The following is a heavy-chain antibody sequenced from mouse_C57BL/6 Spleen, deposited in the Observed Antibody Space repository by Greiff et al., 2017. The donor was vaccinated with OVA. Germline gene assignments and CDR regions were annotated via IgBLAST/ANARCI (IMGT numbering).Heavy chain of an antibody. J-gene: IGHJ2*01. CDR2: IYPRSGNT. CDR1: GYTFTSYG. V-gene: IGHV1-81*01. Sequence: QVLLQQSGAELARPGASVKLSCKASGYTFTSYGLSWLKQRTGQGLEWIGEIYPRSGNTYYNEKFKGKATLTADKSSSTAYMELRSLTAEDSAVYFCARYTTVVAIDYWGQGTTLTVSS. CDR3: ARYTTVVAIDY. D-gene: IGHD1-1*01.